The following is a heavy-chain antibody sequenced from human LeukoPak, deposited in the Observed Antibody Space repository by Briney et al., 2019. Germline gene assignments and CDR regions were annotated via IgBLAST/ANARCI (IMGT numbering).Heavy chain of an antibody. D-gene: IGHD6-13*01. J-gene: IGHJ6*03. V-gene: IGHV1-2*02. CDR3: ARGRGSSTWGYYYYYMDV. Sequence: PGASVTVSCTASGYTFPDYYIHWVRQAPGQGLEWMGRINPNNGGTYYEQTFQGRVTMTSDTPASTAYMELSRLRSDDAAVYYCARGRGSSTWGYYYYYMDVWGKGTTVTVSS. CDR1: GYTFPDYY. CDR2: INPNNGGT.